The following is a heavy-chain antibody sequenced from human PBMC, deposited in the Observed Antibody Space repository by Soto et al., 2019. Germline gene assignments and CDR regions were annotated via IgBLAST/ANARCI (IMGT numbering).Heavy chain of an antibody. J-gene: IGHJ4*02. Sequence: GGSLRLSCAASGFTFSSYAMHWVCQAPGKGLEWVAVISYDGSNKYYADSVKGRFTISRDNSKNTLYLQMNSLRAEDTAVYYCARDPLSYYDSSGYYDYWGQGTLVTVSS. CDR1: GFTFSSYA. CDR3: ARDPLSYYDSSGYYDY. CDR2: ISYDGSNK. D-gene: IGHD3-22*01. V-gene: IGHV3-30*04.